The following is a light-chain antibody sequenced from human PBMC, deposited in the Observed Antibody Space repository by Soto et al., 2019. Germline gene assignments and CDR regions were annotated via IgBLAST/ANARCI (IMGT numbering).Light chain of an antibody. CDR2: DVS. CDR3: QHLVT. J-gene: IGKJ1*01. CDR1: ESISGY. Sequence: DIQMTQSPSTLSASVGDRVTITCRASESISGYLAWYQQKPGKAPKLLIYDVSSLESGVPSRFSGSGSGTEFTLTISSLQPDDFATYYCQHLVTLGQGTKVDIK. V-gene: IGKV1-5*01.